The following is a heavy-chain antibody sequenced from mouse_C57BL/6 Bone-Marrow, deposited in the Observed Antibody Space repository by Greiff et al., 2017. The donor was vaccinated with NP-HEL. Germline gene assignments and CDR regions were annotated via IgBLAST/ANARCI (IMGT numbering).Heavy chain of an antibody. CDR1: GFNIKDDY. Sequence: VQLQQSGAELVRPGASVKLSCTASGFNIKDDYMHWVKQRPEQGLEWIGRIDPENGDTEYASKFQGKATITADTSSNTAYLQLSSLTSEDTAVYYCTAWGNCWNAMDYWGRGTSVTVTS. V-gene: IGHV14-4*01. J-gene: IGHJ4*01. CDR3: TAWGNCWNAMDY. CDR2: IDPENGDT. D-gene: IGHD2-1*01.